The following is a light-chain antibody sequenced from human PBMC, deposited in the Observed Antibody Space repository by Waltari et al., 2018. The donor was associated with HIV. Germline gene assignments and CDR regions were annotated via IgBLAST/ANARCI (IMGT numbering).Light chain of an antibody. J-gene: IGLJ3*02. CDR3: QSYDSSLSGWV. CDR1: SSNIGAGYD. Sequence: QSVLTQPPSVSGAPGQRVTISCTGSSSNIGAGYDVHWYQQLPGTAPKLLIFGKSKRPSGVPDRCSGSKSGTSASLAITGLQAEDEADYYCQSYDSSLSGWVFGGGTKLTVL. V-gene: IGLV1-40*01. CDR2: GKS.